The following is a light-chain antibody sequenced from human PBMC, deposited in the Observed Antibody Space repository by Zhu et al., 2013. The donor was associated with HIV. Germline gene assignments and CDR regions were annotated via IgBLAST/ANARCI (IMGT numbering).Light chain of an antibody. Sequence: DIVMTQSPVFLPVTPGEPASISCRSSQSLLHRNGFNFLDWYLQKPGQSPQLLIFLSSNRVSGVPDRFSGSGSGTDFTLKISRVEAEDVGVYYCMQALQTPTTFGQGTRLEIK. V-gene: IGKV2-28*01. CDR3: MQALQTPTT. CDR1: QSLLHRNGFNF. CDR2: LSS. J-gene: IGKJ5*01.